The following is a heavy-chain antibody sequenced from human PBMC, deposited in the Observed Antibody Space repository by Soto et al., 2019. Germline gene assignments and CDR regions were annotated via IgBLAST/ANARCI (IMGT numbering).Heavy chain of an antibody. Sequence: ASVKVSCKASGYTFTNSDINWVRQAPGQGLEWMGWMNPDSGHAAYAQKFQGRVTLTTSTSPSTVYMEMRSLGSEDTAVYYCARRPHCSGGICYYGLDNWGQGTLVTV. D-gene: IGHD2-15*01. J-gene: IGHJ4*02. CDR3: ARRPHCSGGICYYGLDN. V-gene: IGHV1-8*01. CDR1: GYTFTNSD. CDR2: MNPDSGHA.